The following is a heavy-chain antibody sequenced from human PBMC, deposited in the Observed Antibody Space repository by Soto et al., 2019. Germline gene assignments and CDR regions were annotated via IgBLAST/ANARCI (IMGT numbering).Heavy chain of an antibody. CDR1: GFTFSSYA. V-gene: IGHV3-21*01. Sequence: PGGSLRLSCAASGFTFSSYAMKWVRQAPGKGLEWVSLIGESGTPTYYADSVKGRFTISRDNAKNTLYLQMNSLRAEDTAVYYCARDWKDETWGQGTLVTVSS. CDR2: IGESGTPT. CDR3: ARDWKDET. J-gene: IGHJ5*02. D-gene: IGHD1-1*01.